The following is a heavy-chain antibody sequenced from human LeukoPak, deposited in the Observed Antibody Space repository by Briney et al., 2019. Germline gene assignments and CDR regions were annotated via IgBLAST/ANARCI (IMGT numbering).Heavy chain of an antibody. D-gene: IGHD6-13*01. CDR3: ASTPRGIAAADYMDV. Sequence: PGGSLRLSCAASGFTFSSYAMHWVRQAPGKGLEWVAVISYDGSNKYYADSVKGRFTISRDNSKNTLYLQMNSPRAEDTAVYYCASTPRGIAAADYMDVWGKGTTVTVSS. CDR1: GFTFSSYA. V-gene: IGHV3-30*04. J-gene: IGHJ6*03. CDR2: ISYDGSNK.